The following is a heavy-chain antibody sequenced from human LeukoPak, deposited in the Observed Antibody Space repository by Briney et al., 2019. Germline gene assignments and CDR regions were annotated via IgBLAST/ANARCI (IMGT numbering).Heavy chain of an antibody. CDR2: ISVYNGNI. CDR1: GYTFTSYG. D-gene: IGHD6-13*01. Sequence: ASVKVSCKASGYTFTSYGISWERQAPGQGLEWMGWISVYNGNINYAQKFQGRVTMTRNTSISTAYMELSSLRSEDTAVYYCARVLAAVPRGDYWGQGTLVTVSS. V-gene: IGHV1-18*01. CDR3: ARVLAAVPRGDY. J-gene: IGHJ4*02.